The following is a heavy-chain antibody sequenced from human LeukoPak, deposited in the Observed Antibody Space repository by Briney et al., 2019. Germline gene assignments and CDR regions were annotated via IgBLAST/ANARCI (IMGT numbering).Heavy chain of an antibody. D-gene: IGHD5-18*01. J-gene: IGHJ6*02. CDR1: GGSISSSNW. Sequence: ASETLSLTCAVSGGSISSSNWWSWVRQPPGKGLEWIGEIYHSGSTNYNPSLKSRVTISVDKSKNQFSLKLSSVAAADTAVYYCAQGGYSYGYYYYGMDVWGQGTTVTVSS. CDR3: AQGGYSYGYYYYGMDV. CDR2: IYHSGST. V-gene: IGHV4-4*02.